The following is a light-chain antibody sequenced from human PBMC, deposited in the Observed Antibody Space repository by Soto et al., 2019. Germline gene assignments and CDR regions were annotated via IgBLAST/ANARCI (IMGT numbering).Light chain of an antibody. Sequence: EIVLTQSPGTLSLSPGERATLSCRASQSVSSSYLAWYQQKPGQAPRLLIYGASSRATGIPDRFSGSGSGTVFTLTISRLEPEDFAVYYCQQYGSSPWTFGQGTKVE. CDR1: QSVSSSY. CDR2: GAS. CDR3: QQYGSSPWT. V-gene: IGKV3-20*01. J-gene: IGKJ1*01.